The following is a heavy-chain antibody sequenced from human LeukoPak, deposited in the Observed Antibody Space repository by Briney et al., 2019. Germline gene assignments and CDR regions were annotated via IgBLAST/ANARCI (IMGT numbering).Heavy chain of an antibody. V-gene: IGHV1-8*01. Sequence: ASVKVSCKASGYTFTSYDINWVRQATGQGLEWMGWMNPYSANTGYAQKFQGRVTMTRNTSISTAYMELSSLRSEDTAVYYCARGVGATIFGVVVPSYMDVWGKGTTVTVSS. CDR1: GYTFTSYD. D-gene: IGHD3-3*01. CDR3: ARGVGATIFGVVVPSYMDV. CDR2: MNPYSANT. J-gene: IGHJ6*03.